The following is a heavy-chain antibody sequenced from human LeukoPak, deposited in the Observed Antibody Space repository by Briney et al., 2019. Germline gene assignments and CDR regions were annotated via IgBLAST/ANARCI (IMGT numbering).Heavy chain of an antibody. CDR2: ISSSSSYI. V-gene: IGHV3-21*01. J-gene: IGHJ6*03. D-gene: IGHD3-10*01. Sequence: GGSLRLSCAASGFTFSSYSMNWVRQAPGKGLEWVSSISSSSSYIYYADSVKGRFTISRDNAKNSLYLQVNSLRAEDTTVYYCARGAYGSGSHLAYYYYMDVWGKGTTVTVSS. CDR3: ARGAYGSGSHLAYYYYMDV. CDR1: GFTFSSYS.